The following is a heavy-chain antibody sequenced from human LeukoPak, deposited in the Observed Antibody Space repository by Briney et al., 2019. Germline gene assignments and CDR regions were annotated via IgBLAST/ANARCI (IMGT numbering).Heavy chain of an antibody. CDR1: GFTFSSYA. J-gene: IGHJ4*02. V-gene: IGHV3-23*01. CDR3: AKGPRASGWTYFDY. D-gene: IGHD6-19*01. CDR2: ISDSGGST. Sequence: GGSLRLSCAASGFTFSSYAMSWVRQAPGKGLEWVSVISDSGGSTYYADSVKGRFTISRDNSKNTLYLQMNSLRVEDTAVYYCAKGPRASGWTYFDYWGQGTLVTVSS.